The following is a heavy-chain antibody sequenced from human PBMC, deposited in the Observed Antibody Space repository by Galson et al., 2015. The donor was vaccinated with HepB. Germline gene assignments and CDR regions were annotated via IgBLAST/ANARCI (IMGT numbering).Heavy chain of an antibody. D-gene: IGHD3-3*01. CDR3: AKRSRELRYLDWLYPDY. J-gene: IGHJ4*02. CDR2: ISGSGGST. CDR1: GFTFSSYA. Sequence: SLRLSCAASGFTFSSYAMSWVRQAPGKGLEWVSAISGSGGSTYYADSVKGRFTISRDNSKNTLYLQMNSLRAEDTAVYYCAKRSRELRYLDWLYPDYWGQGTLVTVSS. V-gene: IGHV3-23*01.